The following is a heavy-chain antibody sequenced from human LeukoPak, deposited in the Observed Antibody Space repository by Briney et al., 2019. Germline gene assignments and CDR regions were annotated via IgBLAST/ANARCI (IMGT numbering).Heavy chain of an antibody. CDR3: ARGLTAFGELSAPFDY. Sequence: ASVKVSCKASGYTFTSYGISWVRQAPGQVLEWMGWISAYNGNTNYAQKLQGSVTMTTDTSTSTAYMELRSLRSDDTAVYYCARGLTAFGELSAPFDYWGQGTLVTVSS. CDR1: GYTFTSYG. D-gene: IGHD3-10*01. J-gene: IGHJ4*02. V-gene: IGHV1-18*04. CDR2: ISAYNGNT.